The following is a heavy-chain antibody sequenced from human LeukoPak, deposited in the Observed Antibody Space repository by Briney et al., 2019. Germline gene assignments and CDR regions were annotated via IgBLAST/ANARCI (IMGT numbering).Heavy chain of an antibody. CDR1: GGSISSYY. D-gene: IGHD1-1*01. Sequence: SETLSLTCTVSGGSISSYYWSWIRQPPGKGLEWIGYIYYSGSTNYNPSLKSRVTISVDTSKNQFSLKLSSVTAADTAVYYCARDLLGTYREGYYYYYMDVWGKGTTVTVSS. CDR3: ARDLLGTYREGYYYYYMDV. V-gene: IGHV4-59*01. CDR2: IYYSGST. J-gene: IGHJ6*03.